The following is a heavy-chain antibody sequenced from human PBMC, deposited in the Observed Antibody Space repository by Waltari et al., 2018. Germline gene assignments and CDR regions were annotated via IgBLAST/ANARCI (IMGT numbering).Heavy chain of an antibody. CDR1: GFPFASSP. V-gene: IGHV3-23*01. D-gene: IGHD1-1*01. CDR3: AKDATWSQFHAY. Sequence: EVQLLESGGGLVQPGGPLRLSFAASGFPFASSPMNGVRQAPGKWLEWVSFITGSGGSTYYADSVKGRFTISRDNSKNTLHLQMNSLRAEDTAVYYCAKDATWSQFHAYWGQGILVTVSS. J-gene: IGHJ4*02. CDR2: ITGSGGST.